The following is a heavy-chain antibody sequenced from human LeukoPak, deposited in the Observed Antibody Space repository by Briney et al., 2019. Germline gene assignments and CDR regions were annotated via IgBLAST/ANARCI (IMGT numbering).Heavy chain of an antibody. J-gene: IGHJ6*03. D-gene: IGHD3-22*01. Sequence: SETLSLTCTVSGGFISTYYWSWIRQPAGKGLEWIGRISTSGSTNYNPSLKSRVTMSVDTSKNQFSLKLSSVTAADTAVYYCARVIANSSGYRYYYNYYYMDVWGKGTTVTVSS. CDR3: ARVIANSSGYRYYYNYYYMDV. CDR1: GGFISTYY. CDR2: ISTSGST. V-gene: IGHV4-4*07.